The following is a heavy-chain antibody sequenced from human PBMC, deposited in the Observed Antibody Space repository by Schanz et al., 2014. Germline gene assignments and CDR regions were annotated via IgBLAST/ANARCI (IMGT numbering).Heavy chain of an antibody. D-gene: IGHD5-12*01. J-gene: IGHJ4*02. V-gene: IGHV3-7*01. CDR2: IKQDGSEK. CDR3: ARDGYNAYDLKRGDY. Sequence: EVQLVESGGGLIHPGGSLRLSCAASGFTFSSYWMSWVRQAPGKGLEWVANIKQDGSEKYYVDSVQGRFTISRDNAKNSLYLQMNSLRAEDTAVYYCARDGYNAYDLKRGDYWGQGTQVAVSS. CDR1: GFTFSSYW.